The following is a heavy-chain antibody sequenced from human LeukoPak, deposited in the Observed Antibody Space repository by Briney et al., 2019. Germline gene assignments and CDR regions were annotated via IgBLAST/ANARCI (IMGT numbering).Heavy chain of an antibody. D-gene: IGHD5-18*01. CDR1: GGTFSSYA. CDR3: AVWLMDTAMVKDFDY. J-gene: IGHJ4*02. CDR2: IMPIFGTA. Sequence: SVKVSCKASGGTFSSYAISWVRQAPGQGLEWMGRIMPIFGTANYAQKFQGRVTITTDESTCTAYMELSSLISEDTAVYYCAVWLMDTAMVKDFDYWGQGTLVTVSS. V-gene: IGHV1-69*05.